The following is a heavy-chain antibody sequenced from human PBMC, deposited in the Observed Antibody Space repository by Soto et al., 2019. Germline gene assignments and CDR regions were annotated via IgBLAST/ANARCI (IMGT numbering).Heavy chain of an antibody. V-gene: IGHV4-39*01. CDR2: IYYSGST. CDR1: GGSISSSSYY. CDR3: ARLHWGALYYFAY. D-gene: IGHD1-26*01. J-gene: IGHJ4*02. Sequence: PSETLSLTCTVSGGSISSSSYYWGWIRQPPGKGLEWIGSIYYSGSTYYNPSLKSRVTISVDTSKNQFSLKLSSVTAADTVVYYFARLHWGALYYFAYWGQGTLVPGSS.